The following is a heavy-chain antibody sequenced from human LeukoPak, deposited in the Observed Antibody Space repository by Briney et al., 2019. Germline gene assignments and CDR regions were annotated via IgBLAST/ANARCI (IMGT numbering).Heavy chain of an antibody. CDR3: ARDPAYCGGDCYDAFDI. V-gene: IGHV1-69*13. Sequence: ASVNASCKASGGTFSSYAISWVRQAPGQGLEWMGGIIPIFGTANYAQKFQGRVTITADESTSTAYMELSSLRSEDTAVYYCARDPAYCGGDCYDAFDIWGQGTMVTVSS. CDR1: GGTFSSYA. J-gene: IGHJ3*02. CDR2: IIPIFGTA. D-gene: IGHD2-21*01.